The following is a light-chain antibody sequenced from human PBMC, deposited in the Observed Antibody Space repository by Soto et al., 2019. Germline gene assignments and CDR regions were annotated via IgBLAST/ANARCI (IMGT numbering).Light chain of an antibody. J-gene: IGKJ1*01. CDR1: RSVDKW. CDR3: HQYCSFWT. V-gene: IGKV1-5*02. Sequence: DIQMTQSPSTLSASLGDRVTIICRASRSVDKWLAWYQQKSGKAPKLLIYEASHLQSGVPSRFGGSGSGTEFTLNINNLQPEDVATYYCHQYCSFWTFGQRTTVEV. CDR2: EAS.